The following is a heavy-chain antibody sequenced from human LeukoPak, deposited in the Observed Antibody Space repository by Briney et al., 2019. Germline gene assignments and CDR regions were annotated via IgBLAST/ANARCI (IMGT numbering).Heavy chain of an antibody. CDR1: GFSFKNYA. CDR3: AKEFLPLSSLGELSLLD. CDR2: ITNRDTA. V-gene: IGHV3-23*01. Sequence: PGGSLRLSCVASGFSFKNYAMNWVRQAPGKGLEWVSGITNRDTAHYGDSVKGRFTISRDNSKNTLYLQVNTLSAEDTALYYCAKEFLPLSSLGELSLLDWGQGTLVTVSS. J-gene: IGHJ4*02. D-gene: IGHD3-16*02.